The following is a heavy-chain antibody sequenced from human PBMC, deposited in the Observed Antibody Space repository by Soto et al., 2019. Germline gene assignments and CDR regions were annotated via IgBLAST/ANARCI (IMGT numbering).Heavy chain of an antibody. J-gene: IGHJ4*02. Sequence: SETLSLTCAVSGGSFSSGAYSWSWLRQPPGKGLEWIGCIYPTGSTYYNPSLQSRVTVSVDRSQNQFSLRLSSVTAADTAVYFCARAGQYSSSWYPFDYWGQGTLVTVSS. CDR3: ARAGQYSSSWYPFDY. D-gene: IGHD6-13*01. CDR1: GGSFSSGAYS. CDR2: IYPTGST. V-gene: IGHV4-30-2*01.